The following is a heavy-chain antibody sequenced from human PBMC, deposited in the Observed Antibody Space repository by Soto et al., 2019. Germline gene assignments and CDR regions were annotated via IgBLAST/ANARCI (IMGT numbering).Heavy chain of an antibody. Sequence: GASGKVSCEASGYTFTSYGISWVRQAPGQGLEWMGWISAYNGNTNYAQKLQGRVTMTTDTSTSTAYMELRSLRSDDTAVYYCARGRNWNYRGAPNDAFDIWGQGTMVTVSS. D-gene: IGHD1-7*01. CDR1: GYTFTSYG. J-gene: IGHJ3*02. CDR3: ARGRNWNYRGAPNDAFDI. V-gene: IGHV1-18*01. CDR2: ISAYNGNT.